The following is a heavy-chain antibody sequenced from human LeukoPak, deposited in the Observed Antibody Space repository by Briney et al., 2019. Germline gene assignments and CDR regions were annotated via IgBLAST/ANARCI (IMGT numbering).Heavy chain of an antibody. J-gene: IGHJ4*02. V-gene: IGHV3-66*01. D-gene: IGHD7-27*01. Sequence: GGSLTLSCAVSGFSVSRNYVSWVRQAPGKGLEWVSLMETGGDTYYADSFKGRFIISRDTGRNTFFLQMNFLRPDDTAMYFCARETGEIDHWGQGTLVTVSS. CDR2: METGGDT. CDR1: GFSVSRNY. CDR3: ARETGEIDH.